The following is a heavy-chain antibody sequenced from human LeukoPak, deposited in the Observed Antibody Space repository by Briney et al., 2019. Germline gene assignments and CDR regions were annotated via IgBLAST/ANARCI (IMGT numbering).Heavy chain of an antibody. Sequence: ASVKVSCKSSGYTFTGNYMHWVRQAPGQGLEWMGWINPNSGDTKYAQNFQGRVTMARDTSITTTYMELSSLGSDDTAVYYCVRDRHTVAVAATLDYWGQGTLVIASS. CDR2: INPNSGDT. V-gene: IGHV1-2*02. J-gene: IGHJ4*02. CDR3: VRDRHTVAVAATLDY. CDR1: GYTFTGNY. D-gene: IGHD6-19*01.